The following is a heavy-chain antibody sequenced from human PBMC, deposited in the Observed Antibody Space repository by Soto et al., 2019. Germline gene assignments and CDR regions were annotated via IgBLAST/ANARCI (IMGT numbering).Heavy chain of an antibody. V-gene: IGHV4-30-4*01. D-gene: IGHD3-22*01. CDR3: ARDLYDSSGYSTFGY. Sequence: QVQLQESGPGLVKPSQNLSLTCTVSGGSISSAYYYWSWIRQPPGKGLEWIGHIHHNSNTNYNPSHKNRVTISVDTSKNHFSLNLTSVSDADTAQYFCARDLYDSSGYSTFGYWGQGTLVTVSS. J-gene: IGHJ4*02. CDR1: GGSISSAYYY. CDR2: IHHNSNT.